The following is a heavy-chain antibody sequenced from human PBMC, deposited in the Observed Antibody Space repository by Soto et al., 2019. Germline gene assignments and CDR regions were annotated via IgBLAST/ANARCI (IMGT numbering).Heavy chain of an antibody. J-gene: IGHJ4*02. CDR2: IYYSGST. CDR3: ARVAWDYYDSSGYFDY. CDR1: GGCISSYY. D-gene: IGHD3-22*01. V-gene: IGHV4-59*01. Sequence: SETLSLTSTVSGGCISSYYWSWIRQPPGKGLEWIGYIYYSGSTNYNPSLKSRVTISVDTSKNQFSLKLSSVTAADTAVYYCARVAWDYYDSSGYFDYWGQGTLVTVSS.